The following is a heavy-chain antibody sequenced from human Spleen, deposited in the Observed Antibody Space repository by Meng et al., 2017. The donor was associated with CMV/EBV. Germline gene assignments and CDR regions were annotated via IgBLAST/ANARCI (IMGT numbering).Heavy chain of an antibody. D-gene: IGHD2-2*01. J-gene: IGHJ6*02. CDR3: ARGLRVYCSSTSCLYGMDV. Sequence: GSLRLSCAVYGGSFSGYYWSWIRQPPGKGLEWIGEINHSGSTNYNPTLKSRVTISVDTSKNQFSLKLSSVTAADTAVYCCARGLRVYCSSTSCLYGMDVWGQGTTVTVSS. CDR1: GGSFSGYY. V-gene: IGHV4-34*01. CDR2: INHSGST.